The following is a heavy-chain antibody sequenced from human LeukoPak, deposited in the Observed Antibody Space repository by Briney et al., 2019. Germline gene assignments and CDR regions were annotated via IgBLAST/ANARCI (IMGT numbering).Heavy chain of an antibody. CDR1: GFTFSSYA. J-gene: IGHJ4*02. CDR3: ARDLYYYDSPDY. CDR2: ISYDGSNK. V-gene: IGHV3-30-3*01. Sequence: GGSLRLSCAASGFTFSSYAMHWVRQAPGKGLEWVAVISYDGSNKYYADSVKGRFTISRDNSKNTLYPQMNSLRAEDTAVYYCARDLYYYDSPDYWGQGTLVTVSS. D-gene: IGHD3-22*01.